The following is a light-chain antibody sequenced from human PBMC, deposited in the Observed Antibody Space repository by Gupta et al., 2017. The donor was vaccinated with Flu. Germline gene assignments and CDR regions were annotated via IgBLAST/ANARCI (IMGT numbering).Light chain of an antibody. Sequence: DIQMTQSPSTLSASVGDRVTITCRASQRIGTLLAWYQQKPGKAPKLLIYEASILQDGVPLRFSGSGSGTEFTLTINSLQPDDFATYFCQQGKTYPLTFGPGTRLEIK. CDR3: QQGKTYPLT. J-gene: IGKJ5*01. CDR1: QRIGTL. CDR2: EAS. V-gene: IGKV1-5*03.